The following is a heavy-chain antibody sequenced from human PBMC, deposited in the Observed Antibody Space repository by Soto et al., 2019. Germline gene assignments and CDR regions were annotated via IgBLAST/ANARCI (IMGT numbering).Heavy chain of an antibody. CDR2: LDPEDGEI. CDR3: AVGMNGVVIPNWFDP. D-gene: IGHD3-3*01. Sequence: ASVKVSCKVSGYPLTKLYMHWVRQAPGAGLEWMGGLDPEDGEITYAQKFQGRVTMTEDTSTDTVYMELTSLRSEDTAMYYCAVGMNGVVIPNWFDPWGQGTPVTVSS. V-gene: IGHV1-24*01. J-gene: IGHJ5*02. CDR1: GYPLTKLY.